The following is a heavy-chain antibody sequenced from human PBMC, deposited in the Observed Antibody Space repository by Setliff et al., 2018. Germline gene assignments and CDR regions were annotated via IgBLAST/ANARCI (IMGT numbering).Heavy chain of an antibody. Sequence: PGGSLRLSCTASGFTFTSAVMTWFRQAPGKGLEWVSAVTAFGGTTYDADSVKGRFTTSRDNSKNTIYLHMNNLGVDDTAIYYCVRRVAGKGWFDPWGQGTLVTVSS. CDR1: GFTFTSAV. D-gene: IGHD2-15*01. CDR3: VRRVAGKGWFDP. CDR2: VTAFGGTT. V-gene: IGHV3-23*01. J-gene: IGHJ5*02.